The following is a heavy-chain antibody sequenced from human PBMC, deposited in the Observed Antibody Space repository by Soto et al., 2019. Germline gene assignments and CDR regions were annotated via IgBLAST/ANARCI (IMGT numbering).Heavy chain of an antibody. V-gene: IGHV4-39*01. CDR2: SSFTGNT. CDR3: ARPDSSSWAASFDS. Sequence: QPPGKGLEWIGSSSFTGNTFFNPSLKSRVNIFVDTSKNQFSLKLNSVTAADTAVYYCARPDSSSWAASFDSWGQGILVTVSS. D-gene: IGHD6-13*01. J-gene: IGHJ4*02.